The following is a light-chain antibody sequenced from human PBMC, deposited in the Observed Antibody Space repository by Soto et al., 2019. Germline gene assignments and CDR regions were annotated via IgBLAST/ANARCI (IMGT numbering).Light chain of an antibody. J-gene: IGKJ4*01. Sequence: EIVLTQSPGTLSLSPGERATLSCRASQSVSSSYLAWYQQRPGRAPRLLIYGASSRATGIPDRFSGSGSGTDFTHTISRLEPEDFAVYYCQQYGSSPLTFGGGTKVEI. CDR2: GAS. V-gene: IGKV3-20*01. CDR1: QSVSSSY. CDR3: QQYGSSPLT.